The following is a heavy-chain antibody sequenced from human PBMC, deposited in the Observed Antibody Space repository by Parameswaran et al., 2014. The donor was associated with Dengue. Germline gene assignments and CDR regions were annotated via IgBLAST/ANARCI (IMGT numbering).Heavy chain of an antibody. V-gene: IGHV1-69*02. Sequence: WVRQAPGQGLEWMGRIIPILGIANYAQKFQGRVTITADKSTSTAYMELSSLRSEDTAVYYCASLLTNDSDDYWGQGTLVTVSS. CDR3: ASLLTNDSDDY. CDR2: IIPILGIA. D-gene: IGHD3-22*01. J-gene: IGHJ4*02.